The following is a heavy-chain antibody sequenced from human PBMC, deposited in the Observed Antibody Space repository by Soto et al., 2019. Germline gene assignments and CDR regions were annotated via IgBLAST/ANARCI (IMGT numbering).Heavy chain of an antibody. D-gene: IGHD4-17*01. V-gene: IGHV1-69*01. J-gene: IGHJ6*02. CDR3: ARGREVDHNDYPHYGMDV. CDR2: IIPSLGLM. CDR1: GGTFSDHP. Sequence: QVQLVQSGAEVKKPGSSVKVSCKASGGTFSDHPISWVRQAPGQGLEWMGGIIPSLGLMKYAERFQGRVTITADESMSTAYMALSSLRSEDTALYYCARGREVDHNDYPHYGMDVWGQGTTVTVS.